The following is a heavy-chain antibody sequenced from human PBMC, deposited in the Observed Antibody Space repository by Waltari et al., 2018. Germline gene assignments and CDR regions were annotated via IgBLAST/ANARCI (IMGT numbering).Heavy chain of an antibody. CDR1: GVSISSDRDS. Sequence: QLVLQESCSGTVTPSQTLSLLCACSGVSISSDRDSWSWNRQSPGKGLECIGYIYHSGSTYYNPSLRSRVTISGEWPKNQFSLNLASVTAADTAVYYCARARRYNFDSSGNPLWSFDDWGQGILVTVSS. J-gene: IGHJ4*02. CDR2: IYHSGST. D-gene: IGHD3-22*01. V-gene: IGHV4-30-2*06. CDR3: ARARRYNFDSSGNPLWSFDD.